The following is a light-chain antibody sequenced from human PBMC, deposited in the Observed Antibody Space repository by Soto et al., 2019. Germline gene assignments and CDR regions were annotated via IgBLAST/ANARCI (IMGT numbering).Light chain of an antibody. CDR3: SSYTTSNTRQIV. J-gene: IGLJ1*01. Sequence: SVVTRPASVSGSPGQSITISCTRTSSDVGGYNYVSWYQHHPGKAPKLIIYDVSNRPSGVSIRFSGSKSDNTASLTISGLQPEDEADYHCSSYTTSNTRQIVFGTGTKVTVL. CDR2: DVS. CDR1: SSDVGGYNY. V-gene: IGLV2-14*03.